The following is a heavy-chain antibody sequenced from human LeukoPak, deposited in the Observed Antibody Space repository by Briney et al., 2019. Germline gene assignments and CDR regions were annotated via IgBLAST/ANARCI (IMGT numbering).Heavy chain of an antibody. CDR2: ISNSSSTI. J-gene: IGHJ4*02. CDR3: ARSVSSRLY. Sequence: PGGSLRLSCAASGFTFSSYSVNWVRQARGRGLEWVSYISNSSSTIYYADSVKGRFTISRDNAKNSLYLEMSSLRDEDTAVYYCARSVSSRLYWGQGTLVTVSS. CDR1: GFTFSSYS. V-gene: IGHV3-48*02. D-gene: IGHD6-13*01.